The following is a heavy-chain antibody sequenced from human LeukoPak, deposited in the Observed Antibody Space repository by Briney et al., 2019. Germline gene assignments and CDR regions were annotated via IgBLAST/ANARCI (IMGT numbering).Heavy chain of an antibody. D-gene: IGHD3-22*01. CDR1: GGSFSGYY. CDR2: INHSGST. V-gene: IGHV4-34*01. J-gene: IGHJ4*02. CDR3: ARSGLFQALDY. Sequence: SETQSLTCAVYGGSFSGYYWSWIRQPPRKRLEWIGEINHSGSTNYNPSLKSRVIISVDTSKNQCSLKLSSVTAADTAVYYCARSGLFQALDYWGQGTLVTVSS.